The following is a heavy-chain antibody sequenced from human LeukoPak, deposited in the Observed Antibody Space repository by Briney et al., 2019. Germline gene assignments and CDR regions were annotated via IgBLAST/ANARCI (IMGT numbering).Heavy chain of an antibody. J-gene: IGHJ4*02. V-gene: IGHV4-59*01. D-gene: IGHD4-17*01. Sequence: SETLSLTCTVSGGSISTYYWNWIRQSPGKGLEWIGYMYYSGSTNYNPSLKSRVTISVNTSKNESSLKLSSVTAADTAVYYCARTPATTWTNHFDYWGQGTLVTVSS. CDR1: GGSISTYY. CDR3: ARTPATTWTNHFDY. CDR2: MYYSGST.